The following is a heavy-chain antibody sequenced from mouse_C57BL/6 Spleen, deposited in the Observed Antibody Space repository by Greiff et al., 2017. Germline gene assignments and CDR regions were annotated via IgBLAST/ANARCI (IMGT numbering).Heavy chain of an antibody. J-gene: IGHJ1*03. Sequence: QVQLQQPGAELVRPGTSVKLSCKASGYTFTSYWMHWVKQRPGQGLEWIGVIDPSDSYTNYNQKFKGKATLTVDTSSSTAFMQLSSLTSEDSAVYYSARRSPIDYDYEVGYFDVWGTGTTVTVSS. CDR1: GYTFTSYW. CDR3: ARRSPIDYDYEVGYFDV. D-gene: IGHD2-4*01. V-gene: IGHV1-59*01. CDR2: IDPSDSYT.